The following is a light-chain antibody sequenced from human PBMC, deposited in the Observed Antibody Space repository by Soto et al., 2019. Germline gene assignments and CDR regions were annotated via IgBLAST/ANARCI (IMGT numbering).Light chain of an antibody. CDR2: DVS. CDR1: SSDVGGHNS. Sequence: QSALTQPASVSGSPGQSITISCTGTSSDVGGHNSVSWYRQDPGKAPKLMIYDVSNRPSGVSDRFSGSKSGNTASLTISGLHIEDEADYYCSSFTSSVTYVFGTGTKLTVL. CDR3: SSFTSSVTYV. J-gene: IGLJ1*01. V-gene: IGLV2-14*01.